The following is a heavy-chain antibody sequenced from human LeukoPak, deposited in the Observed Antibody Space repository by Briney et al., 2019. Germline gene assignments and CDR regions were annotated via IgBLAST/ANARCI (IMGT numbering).Heavy chain of an antibody. CDR2: INSDGSDT. J-gene: IGHJ4*02. CDR3: ARDSPGPLALDY. Sequence: PGGSLRLSCAASRFTFSTYWMHWVRQAPGKGLVWVSRINSDGSDTSYADSVKGRFTISRDNAKNTLYLQMSSLRAEDTAVYYCARDSPGPLALDYWGQGTLVTVSS. V-gene: IGHV3-74*01. CDR1: RFTFSTYW.